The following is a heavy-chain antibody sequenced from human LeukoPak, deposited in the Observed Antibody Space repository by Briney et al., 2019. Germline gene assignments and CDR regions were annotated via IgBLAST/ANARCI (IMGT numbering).Heavy chain of an antibody. Sequence: GSPRISCSASGLTLRNYAMHWVRHAPRKGREYVSAITNNGGNTNYSEPVKGRFTIARDNTKNTLYLKMSSLRIEDAAVYYCGVGGVARAWEGGMDVWGQGTTVTVTS. CDR3: GVGGVARAWEGGMDV. V-gene: IGHV3-64D*08. J-gene: IGHJ6*02. CDR2: ITNNGGNT. D-gene: IGHD1-26*01. CDR1: GLTLRNYA.